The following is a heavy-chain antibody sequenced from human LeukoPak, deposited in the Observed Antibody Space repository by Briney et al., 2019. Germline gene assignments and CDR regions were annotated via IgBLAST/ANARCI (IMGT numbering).Heavy chain of an antibody. D-gene: IGHD6-19*01. CDR3: ARDQSSGWYERWFDP. CDR1: GGSISSYY. V-gene: IGHV4-4*07. Sequence: PSETLSLTCTVSGGSISSYYWSWIRQPAGKGLEWIGRIYTSGSTNYNPSLKSRVTMSVDTSKNQFSLKLSSVTAADTAVYYCARDQSSGWYERWFDPWGQGTLVTVSS. J-gene: IGHJ5*02. CDR2: IYTSGST.